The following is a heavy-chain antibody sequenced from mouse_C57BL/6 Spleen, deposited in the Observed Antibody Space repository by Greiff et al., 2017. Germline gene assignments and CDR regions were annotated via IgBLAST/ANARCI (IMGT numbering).Heavy chain of an antibody. J-gene: IGHJ2*01. CDR1: GFTFSSYA. CDR3: AREEGGTSAFDY. CDR2: ISDGGSYT. D-gene: IGHD3-3*01. Sequence: DVHLVESGGGLVKPGGSLKLSCAASGFTFSSYAMSWVRQTPEKRLEWVATISDGGSYTYYPDNVKGRFTISRDNAKNNLYLQMSHLKSEDTAMYYCAREEGGTSAFDYWGQGTTLTVSS. V-gene: IGHV5-4*01.